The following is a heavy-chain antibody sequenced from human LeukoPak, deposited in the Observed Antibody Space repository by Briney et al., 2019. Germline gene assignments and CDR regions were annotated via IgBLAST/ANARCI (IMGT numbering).Heavy chain of an antibody. V-gene: IGHV4-39*07. Sequence: PSETPSLTCTVSSGSISTSNYYWGWVRQPPGKALEWIGNIFYSGSTYYSPSLKSRVTISVDTSKNQFSLKLSSVTAADTAVYYCARPGGYGGNSDYFDYWGQGTLVTVSS. CDR3: ARPGGYGGNSDYFDY. CDR2: IFYSGST. CDR1: SGSISTSNYY. J-gene: IGHJ4*02. D-gene: IGHD4-23*01.